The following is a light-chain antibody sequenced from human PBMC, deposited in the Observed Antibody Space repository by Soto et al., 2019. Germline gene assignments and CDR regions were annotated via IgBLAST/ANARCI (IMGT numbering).Light chain of an antibody. Sequence: DIHMTQSPSSVSASVLYIVTITFRSSQGISNWLAWFQQKPGKAPKLLIYTASRLQSGFPSRFSGSGSGTDFTLTISSLQPEDFATYYCQQSNSFPLKFGQGTKVDIK. CDR1: QGISNW. CDR3: QQSNSFPLK. V-gene: IGKV1-12*01. CDR2: TAS. J-gene: IGKJ1*01.